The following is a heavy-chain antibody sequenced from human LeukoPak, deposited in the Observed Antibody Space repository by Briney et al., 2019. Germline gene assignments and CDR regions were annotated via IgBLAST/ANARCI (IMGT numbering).Heavy chain of an antibody. D-gene: IGHD3-10*01. CDR1: GFTFDDYG. J-gene: IGHJ6*03. Sequence: PGGSLRLSCAASGFTFDDYGMSWLRQAPGKGLEWVSGINWNGGSTGYADSVKGRFTISRGNAKNSLYLQMNSLRAEDTALYYCARDREWFGDHYYYMDVWGKGTTVTVSS. V-gene: IGHV3-20*04. CDR2: INWNGGST. CDR3: ARDREWFGDHYYYMDV.